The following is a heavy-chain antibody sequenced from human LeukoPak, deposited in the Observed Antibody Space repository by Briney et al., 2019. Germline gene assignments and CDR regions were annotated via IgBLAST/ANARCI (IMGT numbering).Heavy chain of an antibody. D-gene: IGHD6-19*01. CDR2: IYYSGST. Sequence: SETLSLTCTVSGGSISSSSYYWGWIRQPPGKGLEWIGSIYYSGSTYYNPSLKSRVTISVDTSKNQFSLKLSSVTAADTAVYYCARSPDIAVVQGWGQGTLVTVSS. J-gene: IGHJ4*02. CDR3: ARSPDIAVVQG. CDR1: GGSISSSSYY. V-gene: IGHV4-39*07.